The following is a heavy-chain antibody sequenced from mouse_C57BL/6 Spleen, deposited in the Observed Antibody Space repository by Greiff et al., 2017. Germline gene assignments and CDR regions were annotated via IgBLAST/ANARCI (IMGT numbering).Heavy chain of an antibody. CDR3: VRDAHYGSSYVWFAY. CDR1: GFTFNTYA. J-gene: IGHJ3*01. Sequence: EVQRVESGGGLVQPKGSLKLSCAASGFTFNTYAMHWVRQAPGKGLEWVARIRSKSSNYATYYADSVKDRFTISRDDSQSMLYLQMNNLKTEDTAMYYCVRDAHYGSSYVWFAYWGQGTLVTVSA. V-gene: IGHV10-3*01. CDR2: IRSKSSNYAT. D-gene: IGHD1-1*01.